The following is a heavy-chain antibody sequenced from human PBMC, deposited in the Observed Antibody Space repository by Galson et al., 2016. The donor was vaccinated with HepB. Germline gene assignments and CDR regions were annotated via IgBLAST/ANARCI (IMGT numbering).Heavy chain of an antibody. J-gene: IGHJ6*02. V-gene: IGHV3-43*01. CDR2: LSWDGLKT. D-gene: IGHD3-10*01. CDR1: GFTFDDYT. CDR3: GKDWGSLWESSGKGMDV. Sequence: SLRLSCAASGFTFDDYTMHWVRQAPGKGLEWVSLLSWDGLKTYYADSVKGRFPISRDNRKNSLYLQMDNLRNEDTALYYCGKDWGSLWESSGKGMDVWGQGTTVTVSS.